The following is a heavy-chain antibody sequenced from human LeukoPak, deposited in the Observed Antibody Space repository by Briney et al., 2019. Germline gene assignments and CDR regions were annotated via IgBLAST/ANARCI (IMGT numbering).Heavy chain of an antibody. D-gene: IGHD6-19*01. CDR2: IRYDGSHK. CDR3: SNGRTSSGTLQHDY. CDR1: GFTFSSYG. Sequence: GGSLRLSCAASGFTFSSYGMHWVRQPPGKGLEWVAFIRYDGSHKYYADSVKGRFTISRDNSENTLYLQMNSLRAEDTALYYCSNGRTSSGTLQHDYWGQGTLVTVSS. V-gene: IGHV3-30*02. J-gene: IGHJ4*02.